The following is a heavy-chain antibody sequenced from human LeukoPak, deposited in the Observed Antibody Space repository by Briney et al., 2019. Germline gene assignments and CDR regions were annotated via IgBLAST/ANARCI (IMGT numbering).Heavy chain of an antibody. D-gene: IGHD6-6*01. V-gene: IGHV3-21*01. J-gene: IGHJ6*02. CDR1: GFTFSSYS. CDR3: ARDLYSSSRYYYYGMDV. Sequence: PGGSLRLSCAASGFTFSSYSMNWVRQAPGKGLEWASSISSSSSYIYYADSVKGRFTISRDNTKNSLYLQMNSLRAEDTAVYYCARDLYSSSRYYYYGMDVWGQGTTVTVSS. CDR2: ISSSSSYI.